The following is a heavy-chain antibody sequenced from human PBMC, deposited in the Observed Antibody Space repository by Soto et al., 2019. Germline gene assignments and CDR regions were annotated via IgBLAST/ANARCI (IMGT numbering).Heavy chain of an antibody. CDR3: ARIGLTTALL. D-gene: IGHD4-17*01. Sequence: QVQLQESGPGLVKPSQTLSLTCTVSGGSINSGDYYWSWIRQPPGKGLEWIGYIYYSGSTYYNPPLRSRFNISIDTSKNHFFLNMSSVTAADTAVYYCARIGLTTALLWGQGTLVTVSS. CDR2: IYYSGST. J-gene: IGHJ4*02. CDR1: GGSINSGDYY. V-gene: IGHV4-30-4*01.